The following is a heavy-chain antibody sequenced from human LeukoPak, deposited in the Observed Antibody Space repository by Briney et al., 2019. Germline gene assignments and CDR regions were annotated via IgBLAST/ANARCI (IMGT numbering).Heavy chain of an antibody. Sequence: GGSLRLSCAASGFTFSRYAMHWVRQAPGKGLEWVAVISYDGSNKYYADSVKGRFTISRDNSKNTLYLQMNSLRAEDTAVYYCAGGYGDYGTGWFDPWGQGTLVTVSS. V-gene: IGHV3-30-3*01. J-gene: IGHJ5*02. CDR1: GFTFSRYA. CDR2: ISYDGSNK. D-gene: IGHD4-17*01. CDR3: AGGYGDYGTGWFDP.